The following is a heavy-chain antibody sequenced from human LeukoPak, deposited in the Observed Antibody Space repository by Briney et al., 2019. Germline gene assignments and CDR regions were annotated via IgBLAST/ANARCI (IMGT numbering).Heavy chain of an antibody. CDR1: GFTYSSYS. CDR2: ISSSNSTI. D-gene: IGHD3-10*01. V-gene: IGHV3-48*04. J-gene: IGHJ4*02. Sequence: GGCLRLSCAASGFTYSSYSMNWVRQAPGKGLEWISYISSSNSTIYYADSVKGRFTISRDNAKNSLYLQMNSLRAEDRAVYYCARASGSGRLPEDYWGQGTLVNVSS. CDR3: ARASGSGRLPEDY.